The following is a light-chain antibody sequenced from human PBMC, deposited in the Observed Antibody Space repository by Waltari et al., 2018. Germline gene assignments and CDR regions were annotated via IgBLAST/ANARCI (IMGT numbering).Light chain of an antibody. Sequence: QSVLTQPPSVSGAPGQRVTIACTGSGSNIGAGYDVHWYQQLPGTAPKLLIYGNSNRPSGVPDRFSGSKSGTSASLAITALQAEDEADYYCQSYDSSLSGSYVFGTGTKVTVL. CDR2: GNS. J-gene: IGLJ1*01. V-gene: IGLV1-40*01. CDR3: QSYDSSLSGSYV. CDR1: GSNIGAGYD.